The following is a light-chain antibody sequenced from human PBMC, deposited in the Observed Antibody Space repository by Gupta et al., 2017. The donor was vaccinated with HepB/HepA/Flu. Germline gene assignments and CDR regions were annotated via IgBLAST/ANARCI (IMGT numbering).Light chain of an antibody. Sequence: QSALPQPASVSGSLGQSITISCTGTSSDIGAYNHVSWYQQHPGKAPKLMIYDVIKRPSGVPNRFSGSKSGNTASLTISGRQAEDEADYYCSSLTTKNTLLFGGGTKLTVL. V-gene: IGLV2-14*03. CDR3: SSLTTKNTLL. CDR1: SSDIGAYNH. J-gene: IGLJ2*01. CDR2: DVI.